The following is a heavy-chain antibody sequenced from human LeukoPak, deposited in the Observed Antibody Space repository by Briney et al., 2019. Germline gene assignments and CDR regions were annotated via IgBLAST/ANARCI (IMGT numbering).Heavy chain of an antibody. J-gene: IGHJ4*02. Sequence: GESLKISCQNSGYTFTYYWIGWVRQMPGKGLECMGTIYAGDSDARYGPSFQGQVTISVDKSINTAYLQWSSLKASDTAVYYCARMGRTILGGPDYWGQGTLVTVSS. V-gene: IGHV5-51*01. CDR1: GYTFTYYW. D-gene: IGHD3-10*01. CDR3: ARMGRTILGGPDY. CDR2: IYAGDSDA.